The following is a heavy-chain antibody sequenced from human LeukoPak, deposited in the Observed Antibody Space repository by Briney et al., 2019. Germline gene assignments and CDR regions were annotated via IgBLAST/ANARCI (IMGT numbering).Heavy chain of an antibody. CDR2: IKQDGSEK. V-gene: IGHV3-7*01. CDR3: ARVSSSGWDYYYYYYMDV. J-gene: IGHJ6*03. Sequence: GGSLRLSCAASGFIFTCCWMSWVRQAPGKGLEWVANIKQDGSEKYYVDSVKGRFTISRDNAKNSLYLQMNSLRADDTAVYYCARVSSSGWDYYYYYYMDVWGKGTTVTVSS. CDR1: GFIFTCCW. D-gene: IGHD6-19*01.